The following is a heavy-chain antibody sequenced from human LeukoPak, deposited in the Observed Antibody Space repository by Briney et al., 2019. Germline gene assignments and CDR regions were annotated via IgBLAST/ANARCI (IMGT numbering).Heavy chain of an antibody. Sequence: ASVKVSCKASGYTFTSYDINWVRQATGQGLEWMGWMNPNSGNTGYAQKFQGRVTMTRNTSISTAYMELSSLRSEDTAVYYCARAEYCSGGSCLGVPDYYYYYMDVWGKGTTVTISS. CDR1: GYTFTSYD. D-gene: IGHD2-15*01. J-gene: IGHJ6*03. CDR3: ARAEYCSGGSCLGVPDYYYYYMDV. V-gene: IGHV1-8*02. CDR2: MNPNSGNT.